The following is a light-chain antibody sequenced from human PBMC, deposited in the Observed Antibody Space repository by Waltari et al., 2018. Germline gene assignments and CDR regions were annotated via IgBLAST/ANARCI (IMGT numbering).Light chain of an antibody. V-gene: IGKV2-28*01. J-gene: IGKJ2*01. CDR3: MQARQTPDT. CDR1: QGLLYSNGYNY. CDR2: LAS. Sequence: DIVMTQSPLSLPVTPGEPASISCRSSQGLLYSNGYNYLDWYLQKPGQSPQLLVYLASHRASGVPDRLSGSGSGTDFTLKISRVEAEDVGIYYCMQARQTPDTFGQGTKLEIK.